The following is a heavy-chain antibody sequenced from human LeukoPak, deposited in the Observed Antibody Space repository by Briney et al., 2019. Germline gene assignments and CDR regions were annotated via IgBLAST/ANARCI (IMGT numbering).Heavy chain of an antibody. CDR2: IYTSGST. CDR3: ARDPSGSYWFDP. Sequence: SQTLSLTCTVSGGSISSGSYYWSWIRQPAGKGLEWIGRIYTSGSTNYNPSLKSRVTISVDTSKNQFSLKLSSVTAADTAVYYCARDPSGSYWFDPWGQGTLVTVSS. CDR1: GGSISSGSYY. D-gene: IGHD1-26*01. V-gene: IGHV4-61*02. J-gene: IGHJ5*02.